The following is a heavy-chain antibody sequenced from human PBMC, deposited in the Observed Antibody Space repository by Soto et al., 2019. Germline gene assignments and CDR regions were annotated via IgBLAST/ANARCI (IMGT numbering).Heavy chain of an antibody. CDR2: ISAYNGNT. V-gene: IGHV1-18*01. CDR3: ARDKRDLRFLEWSYYFDY. J-gene: IGHJ4*02. Sequence: ASVKVSCKASGYTFTSYGISWVRQAPGQGLEWMGWISAYNGNTKYSQKFQGRVTITRDTSASTAYTELSSLRAEDTAVYYCARDKRDLRFLEWSYYFDYWGQGTLVTVSS. D-gene: IGHD3-3*01. CDR1: GYTFTSYG.